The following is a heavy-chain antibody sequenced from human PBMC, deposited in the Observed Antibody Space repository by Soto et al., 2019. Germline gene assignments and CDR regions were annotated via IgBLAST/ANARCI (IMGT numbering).Heavy chain of an antibody. V-gene: IGHV4-4*02. CDR1: GGSISSSNW. CDR3: ARVWRITIFGVADHPYGMDV. D-gene: IGHD3-3*01. J-gene: IGHJ6*02. Sequence: SETLSLTCAVSGGSISSSNWWSWVRQPPGKGLVWIGEIYHSESTNYNPSLKSRVTISVDKSKNQFSLKLSSVTAADTAVYYCARVWRITIFGVADHPYGMDVWGQGTTVTVSS. CDR2: IYHSEST.